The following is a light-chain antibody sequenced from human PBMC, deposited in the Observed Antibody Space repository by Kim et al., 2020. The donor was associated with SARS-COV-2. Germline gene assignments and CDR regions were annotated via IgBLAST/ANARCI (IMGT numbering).Light chain of an antibody. Sequence: VSGGERATLSCVASKRVSSNLAWYQQKPGQAPRLLIYGTITRATGIPARFSGSGSGTEFTLTISSLQSEDFAVYYCQQYNNWPWTFGQGTKVDIK. J-gene: IGKJ1*01. CDR1: KRVSSN. CDR2: GTI. V-gene: IGKV3-15*01. CDR3: QQYNNWPWT.